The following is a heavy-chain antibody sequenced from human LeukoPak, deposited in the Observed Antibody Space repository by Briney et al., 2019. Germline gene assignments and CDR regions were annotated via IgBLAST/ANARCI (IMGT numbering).Heavy chain of an antibody. J-gene: IGHJ4*02. D-gene: IGHD3-22*01. CDR3: ANAEHYYDSSGLSYYFDY. CDR2: FDPEDGET. V-gene: IGHV1-24*01. CDR1: GYTLTELS. Sequence: ASVKVSCKVSGYTLTELSMHWVRQAPGKGLEWMGDFDPEDGETIYAQKFQGRVTMTEDTSTDTAYMELSSLRSEDTAVYYCANAEHYYDSSGLSYYFDYWGQGTLVTVSS.